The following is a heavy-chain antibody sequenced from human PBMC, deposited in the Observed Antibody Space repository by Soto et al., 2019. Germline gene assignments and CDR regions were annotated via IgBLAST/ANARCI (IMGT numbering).Heavy chain of an antibody. D-gene: IGHD3-10*01. J-gene: IGHJ6*02. V-gene: IGHV3-30-3*01. CDR3: ARSRHGSGSYTHFYYGLDV. Sequence: QVQLVESGGGVVQPGRSLRLSCAASGFTFISYAMHWVRQAPGKGLEWVAVISFDGSTEYYADSVKGRFTISRDNSKNTVYQQMNSLRSEDTAVYYCARSRHGSGSYTHFYYGLDVWGQGTTVTVSS. CDR1: GFTFISYA. CDR2: ISFDGSTE.